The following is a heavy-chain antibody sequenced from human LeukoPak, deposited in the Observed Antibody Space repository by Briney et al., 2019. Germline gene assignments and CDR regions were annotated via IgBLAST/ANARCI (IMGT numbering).Heavy chain of an antibody. CDR1: GYTFTSYD. Sequence: GASVKVSCNASGYTFTSYDINWVRQATGQGLEWMGWMNPNSGNTGYAQKFQGRVTITRNTSISTAYMELSSLRSEDTAVYYCARAGSITIFGVVIMAAFDIWGQGTMVTVSS. D-gene: IGHD3-3*01. V-gene: IGHV1-8*03. CDR3: ARAGSITIFGVVIMAAFDI. J-gene: IGHJ3*02. CDR2: MNPNSGNT.